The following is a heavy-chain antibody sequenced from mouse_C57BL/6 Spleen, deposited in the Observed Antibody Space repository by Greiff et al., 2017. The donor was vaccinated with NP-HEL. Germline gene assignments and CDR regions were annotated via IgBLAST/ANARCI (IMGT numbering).Heavy chain of an antibody. CDR2: ISSRSSTI. CDR3: ARDYGDGYYFDY. Sequence: EVQLVESGGGLVKPGGSLKLSCAASGFTFSDSGMHWVRQAPVKGLEWVAYISSRSSTIYYAVTVTGRFTVYRDNATNTLFLQMTSLGSADTAMYYCARDYGDGYYFDYWGQGTTLTVSS. CDR1: GFTFSDSG. J-gene: IGHJ2*01. D-gene: IGHD2-4*01. V-gene: IGHV5-17*01.